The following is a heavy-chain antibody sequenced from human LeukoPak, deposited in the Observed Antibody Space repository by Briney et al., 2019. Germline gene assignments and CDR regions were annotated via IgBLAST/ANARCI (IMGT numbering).Heavy chain of an antibody. CDR3: GKDGSSSWSYYYYCGMDV. J-gene: IGHJ6*04. V-gene: IGHV3-30*02. CDR2: IRYDGSNK. D-gene: IGHD6-13*01. Sequence: GRSLTPAYAPYGLTVITYGTHCVRQAPGKGLEWVAFIRYDGSNKYYADSVKGRFTISRDNSKNDRYLQMNSLRAQDKSVFYCGKDGSSSWSYYYYCGMDVWGKGTTVTVSS. CDR1: GLTVITYG.